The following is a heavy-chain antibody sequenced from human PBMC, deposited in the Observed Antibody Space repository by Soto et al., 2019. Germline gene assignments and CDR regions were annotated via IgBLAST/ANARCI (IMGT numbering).Heavy chain of an antibody. D-gene: IGHD3-3*01. V-gene: IGHV4-4*02. J-gene: IGHJ4*02. CDR1: DGSISTYDW. CDR2: TFHSGGA. Sequence: PSETLSLTCVVSDGSISTYDWWTWVRQPPGKGLEWIGKTFHSGGADYSPSLKSRVTISADSSKNHFSLRLTAVTAADTAVYYCATGNVDSMLEYWGQGTLVTVSS. CDR3: ATGNVDSMLEY.